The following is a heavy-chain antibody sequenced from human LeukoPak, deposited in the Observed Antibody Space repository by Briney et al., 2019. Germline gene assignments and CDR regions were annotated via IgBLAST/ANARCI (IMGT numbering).Heavy chain of an antibody. CDR2: INPNSGGT. V-gene: IGHV1-2*06. D-gene: IGHD4-23*01. J-gene: IGHJ4*02. CDR1: GYTFTSYY. Sequence: ASVKVSCKASGYTFTSYYMHWVRQAPGQGLEWMGRINPNSGGTNYAQKFQGRVTMTRDTSISTAYMVLSSLRSEDTAVYYCARDRLGGGNFPDWGQGTLVTVSS. CDR3: ARDRLGGGNFPD.